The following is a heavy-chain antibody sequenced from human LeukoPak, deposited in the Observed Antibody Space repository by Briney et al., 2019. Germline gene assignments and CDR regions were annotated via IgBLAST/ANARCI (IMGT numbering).Heavy chain of an antibody. D-gene: IGHD3-22*01. CDR2: ISSSSSYI. J-gene: IGHJ4*02. V-gene: IGHV3-21*01. CDR1: GFTFSSYG. CDR3: ARDMSSSGYYSDY. Sequence: GRSLRLSCAASGFTFSSYGMHWVRQAPGKGLEWVSSISSSSSYIYYADSVKGRFTVSRDNAKNSLYLQMNSLRAEDTAVYYCARDMSSSGYYSDYWGQGTLVTVSS.